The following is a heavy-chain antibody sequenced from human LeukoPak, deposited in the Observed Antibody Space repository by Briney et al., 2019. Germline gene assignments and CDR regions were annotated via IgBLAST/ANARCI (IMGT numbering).Heavy chain of an antibody. CDR3: ARLFLFDY. D-gene: IGHD2-21*01. CDR1: GGSISSSSYY. J-gene: IGHJ4*02. CDR2: IYYSGST. Sequence: SETLSLTCTVSGGSISSSSYYWGWIRQPPGKGLEWIGSIYYSGSTYYNPSLKSRVTISVDTSKNQFSLKLSSVTAADTAVYYCARLFLFDYWGQGTLVTVSS. V-gene: IGHV4-39*01.